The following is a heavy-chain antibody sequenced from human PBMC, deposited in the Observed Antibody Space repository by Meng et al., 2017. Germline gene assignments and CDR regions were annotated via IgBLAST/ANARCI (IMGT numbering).Heavy chain of an antibody. Sequence: QGPLVASVVRVTKAGSSVKVPCKASRVTFSSFAFRWVRQAPGQGLEWMGGIIPIFGTANYAQKFQGRVTITADKSTSTAYMELSSLRSEDTAVYYCARRDGYCSGGSCFFWFDPWGQGTLVTVSS. CDR3: ARRDGYCSGGSCFFWFDP. V-gene: IGHV1-69*06. CDR1: RVTFSSFA. J-gene: IGHJ5*02. CDR2: IIPIFGTA. D-gene: IGHD2-15*01.